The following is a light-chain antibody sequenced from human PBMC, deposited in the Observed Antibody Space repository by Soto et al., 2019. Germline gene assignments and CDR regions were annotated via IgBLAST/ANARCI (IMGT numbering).Light chain of an antibody. CDR3: SSFTSNNTVL. CDR1: SSDVGGHNY. V-gene: IGLV2-14*01. CDR2: NVS. J-gene: IGLJ2*01. Sequence: QSVLTQPASVSGSPGQSITISCTGTSSDVGGHNYVSWYQQHPGKAPKLMIYNVSNRPSGVSNRFSGSKSGNTASLTISGLQAEDEAHYYCSSFTSNNTVLFGGGTKVTVL.